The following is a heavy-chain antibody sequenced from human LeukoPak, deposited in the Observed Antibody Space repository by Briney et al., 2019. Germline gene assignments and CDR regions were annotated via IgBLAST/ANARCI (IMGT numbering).Heavy chain of an antibody. Sequence: GGSLRLSCAASGFTFSTYGMHWVRQAPGKGLEWVAVIWYDGSNKYYADSVKGRFTISRDNSKNTLYLQMNSLRAEDTAVYYCVRADCGGDCYSRPDYWGQGTLVTVSS. D-gene: IGHD2-21*02. J-gene: IGHJ4*02. V-gene: IGHV3-33*01. CDR1: GFTFSTYG. CDR2: IWYDGSNK. CDR3: VRADCGGDCYSRPDY.